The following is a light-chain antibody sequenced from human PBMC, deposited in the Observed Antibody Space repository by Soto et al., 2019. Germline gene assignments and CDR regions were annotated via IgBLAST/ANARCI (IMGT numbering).Light chain of an antibody. CDR2: AAS. Sequence: DIQMTQSPSSLSASVGDRVTITCRASQSISSYLNWYQQKPGKAPKLLIYAASSLQSGVPSRFSGSGSGTDFTLTISSLQPEDFATYYCQQSYSLTFGQGTKLEIK. V-gene: IGKV1-39*01. J-gene: IGKJ2*01. CDR3: QQSYSLT. CDR1: QSISSY.